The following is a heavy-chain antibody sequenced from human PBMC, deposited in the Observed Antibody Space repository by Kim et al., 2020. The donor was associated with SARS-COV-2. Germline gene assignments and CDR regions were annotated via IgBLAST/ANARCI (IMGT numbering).Heavy chain of an antibody. D-gene: IGHD6-13*01. V-gene: IGHV4-39*01. J-gene: IGHJ5*02. Sequence: SETLSLTCTVSGGSISSSSFYWGWIRQPPGKGLEWIGSIYYSGSTYYNPSLKSRVTISVDTSKNQFSLKLSSVTAADTAVYYCARLRIASGLWFRGSNWFDPWGQGTLVTVSS. CDR2: IYYSGST. CDR3: ARLRIASGLWFRGSNWFDP. CDR1: GGSISSSSFY.